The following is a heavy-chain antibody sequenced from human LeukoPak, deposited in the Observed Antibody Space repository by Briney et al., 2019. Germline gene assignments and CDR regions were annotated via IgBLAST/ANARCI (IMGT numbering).Heavy chain of an antibody. CDR1: GGSISSGGYS. CDR2: IDWDDDK. D-gene: IGHD6-19*01. Sequence: PSQTLSLTCAVSGGSISSGGYSWSWIRQPPGKALEWLARIDWDDDKYYSTSLKTRLTISKDTSKNQVVLTMTNMDPVDTATYYCAREEVTGKVDYWGQGTLVTVSS. V-gene: IGHV2-70*11. CDR3: AREEVTGKVDY. J-gene: IGHJ4*02.